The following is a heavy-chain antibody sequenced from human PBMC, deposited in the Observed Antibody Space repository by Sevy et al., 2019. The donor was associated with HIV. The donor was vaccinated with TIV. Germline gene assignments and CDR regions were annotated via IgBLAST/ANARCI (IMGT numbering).Heavy chain of an antibody. Sequence: GGSLRLSCVGSGFTFSAHGMHWVRRAPGKGLEWVAVISYDGDYKYYADSVKGRFTISRDRSKNTLYLQMNSLRAEDTAVYYCAKARGAYYGNYWGQGTLVTVSS. V-gene: IGHV3-30*18. J-gene: IGHJ4*02. CDR2: ISYDGDYK. D-gene: IGHD3-22*01. CDR1: GFTFSAHG. CDR3: AKARGAYYGNY.